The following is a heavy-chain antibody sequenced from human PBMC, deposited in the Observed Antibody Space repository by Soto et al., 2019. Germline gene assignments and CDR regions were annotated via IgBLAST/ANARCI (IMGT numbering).Heavy chain of an antibody. CDR3: ARGDSTTHGDSFDI. Sequence: SETLSLTCTVSGGAISFYNWNWIRQSPGRGLEWIGCSYSSGSTNYNPSLKSRVTISVDTPKNQFSLQLTYVTAADTAVYYCARGDSTTHGDSFDIWGQGTMVTVSS. CDR1: GGAISFYN. D-gene: IGHD6-13*01. J-gene: IGHJ3*02. V-gene: IGHV4-59*01. CDR2: SYSSGST.